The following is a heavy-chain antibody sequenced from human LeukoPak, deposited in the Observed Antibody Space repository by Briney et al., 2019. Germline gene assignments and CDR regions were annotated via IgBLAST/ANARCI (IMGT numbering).Heavy chain of an antibody. CDR3: AELLWQLVIIYYMDV. CDR2: ISGNGAST. J-gene: IGHJ6*03. Sequence: GGSLRLSCAASGFTFSSYAVSWVRQAPGKGPEWVSTISGNGASTFYADSVKGRFTISRDNSKNTLYLQMSSLRAEDTAIYYCAELLWQLVIIYYMDVWGKGTTVTVSS. V-gene: IGHV3-23*01. D-gene: IGHD6-6*01. CDR1: GFTFSSYA.